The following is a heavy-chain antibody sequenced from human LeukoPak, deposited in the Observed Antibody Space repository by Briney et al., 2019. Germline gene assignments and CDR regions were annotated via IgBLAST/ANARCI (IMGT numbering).Heavy chain of an antibody. CDR3: ATFPRDKQGF. CDR1: GFTVSTNY. J-gene: IGHJ4*02. D-gene: IGHD1/OR15-1a*01. Sequence: GGSLRLSCAASGFTVSTNYMNWVRQAPGKGLEWVSYISTSSRDIYYADSVKGRFIIPRDNAKNSLFLQLNGLRDDDTAVYYCATFPRDKQGFWGQGTLVTVSS. CDR2: ISTSSRDI. V-gene: IGHV3-48*02.